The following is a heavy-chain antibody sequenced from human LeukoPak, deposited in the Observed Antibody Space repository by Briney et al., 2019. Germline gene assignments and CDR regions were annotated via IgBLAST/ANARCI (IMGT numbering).Heavy chain of an antibody. CDR3: ARLPQIYDSSGSPVDY. Sequence: APVKVSCKASGYTFTSYYMHWVRQAPGQGLEWMGIINPSGGSTSYAQKFQGRVTMTRDTSTSTVYMELSSLRSEDTAVYYCARLPQIYDSSGSPVDYWGQGTLVTVSS. V-gene: IGHV1-46*01. J-gene: IGHJ4*02. D-gene: IGHD3-22*01. CDR1: GYTFTSYY. CDR2: INPSGGST.